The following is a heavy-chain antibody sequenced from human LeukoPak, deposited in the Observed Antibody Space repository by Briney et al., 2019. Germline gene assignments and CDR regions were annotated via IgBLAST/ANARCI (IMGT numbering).Heavy chain of an antibody. D-gene: IGHD5-12*01. CDR2: IIPIFGTA. Sequence: ASVKVSCKASGGTFSSYAISWVRQAPGQGLEWMGGIIPIFGTANYAQKFQGRVTITADESTSTAYMELSSLRSEDTAVYYCARVERGYSGYDHAFDYWGQGTLVTVSS. CDR3: ARVERGYSGYDHAFDY. J-gene: IGHJ4*02. V-gene: IGHV1-69*13. CDR1: GGTFSSYA.